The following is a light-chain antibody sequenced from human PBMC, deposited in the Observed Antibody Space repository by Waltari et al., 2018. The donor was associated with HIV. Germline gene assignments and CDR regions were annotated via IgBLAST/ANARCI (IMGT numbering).Light chain of an antibody. V-gene: IGKV4-1*01. CDR2: WAS. CDR1: QSVLSSSNNKNC. J-gene: IGKJ2*01. Sequence: DIVMTQSPDSLAVSLGERATINCKSSQSVLSSSNNKNCLAWYQQKPGQPPRLLIYWASTRESGVPDRFSGSGSGTDFTLTIGSLQAEDVAVYYCQQYYSTPYTFGQGTKLEIK. CDR3: QQYYSTPYT.